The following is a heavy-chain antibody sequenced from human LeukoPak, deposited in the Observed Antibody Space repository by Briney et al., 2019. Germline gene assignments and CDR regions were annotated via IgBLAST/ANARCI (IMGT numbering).Heavy chain of an antibody. CDR3: ARSGFGVLYYYGMDV. J-gene: IGHJ6*02. CDR2: TYSGDST. V-gene: IGHV3-66*01. Sequence: GGSLRLSCAASGFTVSSNYMSWVRQAPGKGLEWVSITYSGDSTYYADYVKGRFTISRDNSKNTLWLQMNSLRAEDTAVYYCARSGFGVLYYYGMDVWGQGITVTVSS. D-gene: IGHD3-10*01. CDR1: GFTVSSNY.